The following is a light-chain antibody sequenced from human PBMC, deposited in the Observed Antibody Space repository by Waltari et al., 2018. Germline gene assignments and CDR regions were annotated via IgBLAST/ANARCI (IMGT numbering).Light chain of an antibody. CDR3: QQCAASSWT. CDR2: GAS. J-gene: IGKJ1*01. V-gene: IGKV1-5*03. CDR1: QSVDRW. Sequence: DIQMTQSPSNLTASVGDRVTITCRASQSVDRWLTWFQQKPDKAPQLLIYGASGSASGVPSRFSGSGSGIEFTLTISSLQPEDAATYYCQQCAASSWTFGQGTKVEIK.